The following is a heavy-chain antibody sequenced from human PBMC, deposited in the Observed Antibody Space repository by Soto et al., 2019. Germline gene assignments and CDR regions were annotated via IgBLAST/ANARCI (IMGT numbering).Heavy chain of an antibody. J-gene: IGHJ4*02. CDR3: ARSPHLGGSGSYLYYFDY. CDR2: ISAYNGNT. Sequence: ASVKVSCKASGYTFTSYGISWVRQAPGQGLEWMGWISAYNGNTNYAQKLQGRVTMTTDTSTSTAYMELRSLRSDDTAVHYCARSPHLGGSGSYLYYFDYWGQGTLVTVSS. V-gene: IGHV1-18*01. D-gene: IGHD3-10*01. CDR1: GYTFTSYG.